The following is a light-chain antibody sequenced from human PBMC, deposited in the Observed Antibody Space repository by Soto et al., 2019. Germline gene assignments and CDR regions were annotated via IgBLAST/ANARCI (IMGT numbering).Light chain of an antibody. CDR1: QSVPRSF. Sequence: IVLTQSPGTLSLSAGERATLSCRASQSVPRSFLAWYQQRPGQAPTLLIYDASNRATGIPDRFSGSESGTDFTLTISSLEPEDFAVYYCQQYPWSPPTFGQGTRLEIK. CDR3: QQYPWSPPT. CDR2: DAS. J-gene: IGKJ5*01. V-gene: IGKV3-20*01.